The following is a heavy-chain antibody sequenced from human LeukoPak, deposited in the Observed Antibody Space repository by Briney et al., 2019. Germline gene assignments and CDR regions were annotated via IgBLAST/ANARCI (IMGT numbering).Heavy chain of an antibody. D-gene: IGHD6-6*01. CDR1: GFTFSSYW. V-gene: IGHV3-7*01. J-gene: IGHJ4*02. Sequence: GGSLRLSCAASGFTFSSYWMAWVRQAPGKGLEWVANINQDGSEKYYVDSVKGRFTISRDNAKNSLYLQMNSLRAEDTAVFYCARDSTSIAARPPYYWGQGTLVTVSS. CDR3: ARDSTSIAARPPYY. CDR2: INQDGSEK.